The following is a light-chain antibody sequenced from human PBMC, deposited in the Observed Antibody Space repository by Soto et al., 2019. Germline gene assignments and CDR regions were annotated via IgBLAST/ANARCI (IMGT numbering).Light chain of an antibody. Sequence: EIVLTQSPATLSLSPGERATLFCRASQSVSSYLAWYQQKPGQAPRLLIYDASNRASGIPARFSGSGSGTDFSLPIRSLEPEDFAVYYCQQRSDWPRTFGQGTKVEIK. V-gene: IGKV3-11*01. CDR3: QQRSDWPRT. J-gene: IGKJ1*01. CDR2: DAS. CDR1: QSVSSY.